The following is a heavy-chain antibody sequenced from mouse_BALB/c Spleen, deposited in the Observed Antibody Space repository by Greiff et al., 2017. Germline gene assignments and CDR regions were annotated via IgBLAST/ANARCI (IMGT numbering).Heavy chain of an antibody. V-gene: IGHV5-4*02. Sequence: EVKLVESGGGLVKPGGSLKLSCAASGFTFSDYYMYWVRQTPEKRLEWVATISDGGSYTYYPDSVKGRFTISRDNAKNNLYLQMSSLKSEDTAMYYCERGGGGDYAMDYWGQGTSVTVSS. CDR1: GFTFSDYY. J-gene: IGHJ4*01. CDR2: ISDGGSYT. CDR3: ERGGGGDYAMDY.